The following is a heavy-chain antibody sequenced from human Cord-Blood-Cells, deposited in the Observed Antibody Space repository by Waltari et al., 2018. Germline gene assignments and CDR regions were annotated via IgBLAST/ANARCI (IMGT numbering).Heavy chain of an antibody. CDR3: ARDRIAARPRYYFDY. V-gene: IGHV1-69*09. CDR1: GGTFSSYA. J-gene: IGHJ4*02. CDR2: IIPILGIA. D-gene: IGHD6-6*01. Sequence: QVQLVQSGAEVKKPGSSVKVSCKASGGTFSSYAISWVRQAPGQGLEWMGRIIPILGIANNAQKFQGRVTITADKSTSTAYMELSSLRSEDTAVYYCARDRIAARPRYYFDYWGQGTLVTVSS.